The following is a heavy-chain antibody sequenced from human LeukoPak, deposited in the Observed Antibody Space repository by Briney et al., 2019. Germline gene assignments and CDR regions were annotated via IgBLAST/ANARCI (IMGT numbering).Heavy chain of an antibody. CDR1: GFTFRKYW. Sequence: GGSLRLSCSASGFTFRKYWMAWVRQPPGKGLEWVANIEQDGSGKYYVDSVKGRFTISRDNAKNSLYLQMNSLRAEDTAVYYCARETYSGRYFFDYWGQGTLVTVSS. D-gene: IGHD1-26*01. J-gene: IGHJ4*02. CDR2: IEQDGSGK. CDR3: ARETYSGRYFFDY. V-gene: IGHV3-7*03.